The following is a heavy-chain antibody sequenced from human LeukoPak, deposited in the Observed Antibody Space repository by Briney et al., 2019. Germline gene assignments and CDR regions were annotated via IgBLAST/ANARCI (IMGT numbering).Heavy chain of an antibody. CDR2: VYYSGST. J-gene: IGHJ6*03. Sequence: SETLSLTCTVSGGSISSYYWSWIRQPPGEGLEWIGYVYYSGSTNYNPSLESRVTISVDTSKNHFSLKLSSVTAADTAVYYCAGGIGNNRYYYYMDVWGKGTTVTVSS. D-gene: IGHD1-14*01. V-gene: IGHV4-59*01. CDR3: AGGIGNNRYYYYMDV. CDR1: GGSISSYY.